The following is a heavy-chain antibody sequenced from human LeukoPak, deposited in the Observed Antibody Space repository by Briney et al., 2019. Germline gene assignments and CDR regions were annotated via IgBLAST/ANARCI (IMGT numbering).Heavy chain of an antibody. Sequence: GESLKISCKGSGYTFTSYGISWVRQAPGQGPEWMGWISAYNGNTNYAQKLQGRVTMTTDTSTSTAYMELRSLRSDDTAVYYCARGPHSSSSGLIWLYYFDYRGQGTLVTVSS. V-gene: IGHV1-18*01. CDR3: ARGPHSSSSGLIWLYYFDY. CDR2: ISAYNGNT. CDR1: GYTFTSYG. D-gene: IGHD6-19*01. J-gene: IGHJ4*02.